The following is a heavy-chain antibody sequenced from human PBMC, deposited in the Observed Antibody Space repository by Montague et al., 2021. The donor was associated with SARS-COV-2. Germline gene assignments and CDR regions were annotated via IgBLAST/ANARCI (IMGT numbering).Heavy chain of an antibody. CDR3: ARDYGDYSYYYGLDV. CDR2: IYSSGST. D-gene: IGHD4-17*01. J-gene: IGHJ6*02. V-gene: IGHV4-4*07. CDR1: GGSISSYY. Sequence: SETLSLTCTVSGGSISSYYWSWIRQPAGKGLEWIGRIYSSGSTNYNPSPKSRVTMSVDTSKNQFSLKVSSVTAADTAVYYCARDYGDYSYYYGLDVWGQGTTVTVSS.